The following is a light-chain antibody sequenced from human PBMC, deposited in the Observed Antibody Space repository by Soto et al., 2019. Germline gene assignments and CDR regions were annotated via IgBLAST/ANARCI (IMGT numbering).Light chain of an antibody. J-gene: IGLJ2*01. CDR3: NSYTSSSTVV. V-gene: IGLV2-14*01. CDR1: SSDVGGYNY. CDR2: DVT. Sequence: QSALTQPASVSGSPRQSITISCTGTSSDVGGYNYVSWYQQHPGKAPKLMIYDVTTRPSGVSNRFSGSKSGNTASLTISGLQAEDEADYYCNSYTSSSTVVFGGGTKLTVL.